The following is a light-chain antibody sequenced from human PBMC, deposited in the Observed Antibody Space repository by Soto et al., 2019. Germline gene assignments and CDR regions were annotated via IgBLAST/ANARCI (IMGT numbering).Light chain of an antibody. CDR1: QCIDRW. CDR3: QQYKTYTYT. J-gene: IGKJ2*01. V-gene: IGKV1-5*03. Sequence: DIQMTQSPSTLSASVGDRVTITCRASQCIDRWLACYQQKPGKAPKLLVYRASSLESGVPSRVSCSGSGTALTLTISSLQPDDFATCYGQQYKTYTYTFGQGTKRVI. CDR2: RAS.